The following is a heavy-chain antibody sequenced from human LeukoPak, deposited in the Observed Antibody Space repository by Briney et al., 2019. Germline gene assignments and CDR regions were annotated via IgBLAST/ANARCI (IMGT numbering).Heavy chain of an antibody. CDR2: INPNSGGT. V-gene: IGHV1-2*04. Sequence: ASVKVSCKASGYTFTGYYMHWVRQAPGQGLEWMGWINPNSGGTNYAQKFRGWVTMTRDTPISTAYMELSRLRSDDTAVYYCARGLRITIFGVVKNWFDPWGQGTLVTVSS. CDR3: ARGLRITIFGVVKNWFDP. D-gene: IGHD3-3*01. J-gene: IGHJ5*02. CDR1: GYTFTGYY.